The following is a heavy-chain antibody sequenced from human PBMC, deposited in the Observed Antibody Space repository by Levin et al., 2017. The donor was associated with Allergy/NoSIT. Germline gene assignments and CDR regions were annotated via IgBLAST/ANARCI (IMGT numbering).Heavy chain of an antibody. CDR1: GFTFSSYA. CDR3: ARGMTTVTHNWFDP. J-gene: IGHJ5*02. Sequence: QPGGSLRLSCAASGFTFSSYAMHWVRQAPGKGLEWVAVISYDGSNKYYADSVKGRFTISRDNSKNTLYLQMNSLRAEDTAVYYCARGMTTVTHNWFDPWGQGTLVTVSS. CDR2: ISYDGSNK. D-gene: IGHD4-17*01. V-gene: IGHV3-30-3*01.